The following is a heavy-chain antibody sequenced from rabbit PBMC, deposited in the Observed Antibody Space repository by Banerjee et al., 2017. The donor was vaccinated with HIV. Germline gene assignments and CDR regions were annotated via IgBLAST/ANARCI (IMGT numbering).Heavy chain of an antibody. Sequence: QEQLVESGGGLVQPEGSLTLTCTASGFSFSSAYWICWVRQAPGKGLEWIGCIDAGSGTTYYANWAKGRFTISKTSSTTVTLQMTSLTAADTATYFCVRWGWLWGPGTLVTVS. J-gene: IGHJ4*01. CDR1: GFSFSSAYW. CDR3: VRWGWL. D-gene: IGHD4-2*01. V-gene: IGHV1S45*01. CDR2: IDAGSGTT.